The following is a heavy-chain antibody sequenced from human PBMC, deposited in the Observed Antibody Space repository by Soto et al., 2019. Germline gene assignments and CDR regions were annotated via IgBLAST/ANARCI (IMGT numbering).Heavy chain of an antibody. CDR2: INAGNGNT. Sequence: QVQLVQSGAEDKEPGASVEVSCMASGYTFTSNDMHWMGQAPGQRLEWMGWINAGNGNTKYSQKFQGRVTITRDTSASTAYMELSSLRSEDTAVYYCARAPGGSSSFVDYWGQGTLVTVSS. D-gene: IGHD6-6*01. J-gene: IGHJ4*02. CDR3: ARAPGGSSSFVDY. CDR1: GYTFTSND. V-gene: IGHV1-3*05.